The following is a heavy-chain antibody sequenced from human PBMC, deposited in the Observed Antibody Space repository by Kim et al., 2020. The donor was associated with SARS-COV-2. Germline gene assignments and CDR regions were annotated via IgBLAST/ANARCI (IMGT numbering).Heavy chain of an antibody. CDR3: ARESLYSGSYYYFDY. D-gene: IGHD1-26*01. Sequence: AAVEGRFPTPRDNAKNSLYLQMTSLRAEDTAVYYCARESLYSGSYYYFDYWGQGTLVTVSS. V-gene: IGHV3-11*06. J-gene: IGHJ4*02.